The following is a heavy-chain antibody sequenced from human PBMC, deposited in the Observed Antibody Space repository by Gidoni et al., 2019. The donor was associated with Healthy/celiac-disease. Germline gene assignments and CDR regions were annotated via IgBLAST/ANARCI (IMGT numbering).Heavy chain of an antibody. CDR3: AVGSYWSDDAFDI. V-gene: IGHV3-11*06. Sequence: QVQLVESGGGLVKPGGSLSLSCAASGFTFSDYYMSWIRQAPGKGLEWVSYISSSSSYTNYADSVKGRFTISRDNAKNSLYLQMNSLRAEDTAVYYCAVGSYWSDDAFDIWGQGTMVTVSS. D-gene: IGHD1-26*01. J-gene: IGHJ3*02. CDR2: ISSSSSYT. CDR1: GFTFSDYY.